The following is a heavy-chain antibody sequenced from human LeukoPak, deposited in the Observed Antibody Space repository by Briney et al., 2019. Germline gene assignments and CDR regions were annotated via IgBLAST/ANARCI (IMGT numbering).Heavy chain of an antibody. CDR3: ARGTAMVIWYFDL. CDR1: GGSVSSGSYY. D-gene: IGHD5-18*01. Sequence: SETLSLTCTVSGGSVSSGSYYWSWIRQPPGKGLEWIGYIYYSGSTNYNPSLKSRVTISVDTSKNQFSLKLSSVTAADTAVYYCARGTAMVIWYFDLWGRGNLVTVSS. V-gene: IGHV4-61*01. CDR2: IYYSGST. J-gene: IGHJ2*01.